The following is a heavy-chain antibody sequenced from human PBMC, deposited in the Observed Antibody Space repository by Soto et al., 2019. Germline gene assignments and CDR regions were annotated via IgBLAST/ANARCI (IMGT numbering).Heavy chain of an antibody. CDR1: GFTFSGSA. J-gene: IGHJ6*03. CDR3: TTSMVRGVTYYYYCYKDV. D-gene: IGHD3-10*01. CDR2: IRSKANSYAT. V-gene: IGHV3-73*01. Sequence: EVQLVESGGGLVQPGGSLKLSCAASGFTFSGSAMHWVRQASGKGLEWVGRIRSKANSYATAYAASLKGRFTISRDDSKNTAYMQQNSLKNEDTVVYYCTTSMVRGVTYYYYCYKDVWGKGTTVTVSS.